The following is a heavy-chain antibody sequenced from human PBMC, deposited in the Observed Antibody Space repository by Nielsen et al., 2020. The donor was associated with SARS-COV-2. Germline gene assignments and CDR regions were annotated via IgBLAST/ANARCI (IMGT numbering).Heavy chain of an antibody. D-gene: IGHD2-21*02. Sequence: SETLSLTCTLSGDSISSPAYYWSWIRQYPGKGLDWVVYIYHSGSTYYNPSLESRITISADTPKNQFSLNVKSVTAADTAVYYCARAPTGGQTAFYYWGQGTLATVSS. V-gene: IGHV4-31*02. CDR3: ARAPTGGQTAFYY. J-gene: IGHJ4*02. CDR1: GDSISSPAYY. CDR2: IYHSGST.